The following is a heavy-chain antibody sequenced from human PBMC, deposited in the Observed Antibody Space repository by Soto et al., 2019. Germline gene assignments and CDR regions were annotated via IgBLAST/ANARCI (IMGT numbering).Heavy chain of an antibody. CDR2: ISAYNGNT. CDR1: GYTLTNYG. Sequence: ASVKVSCKASGYTLTNYGMSWVRQAAGQGLEWMGWISAYNGNTNYAQKLQGRVTMTEDTSTDTAYMELSSLRSEDTAVYYCATATLTIFGVDEKYYFDYWGQGTLVTVSS. D-gene: IGHD3-3*01. CDR3: ATATLTIFGVDEKYYFDY. V-gene: IGHV1-18*01. J-gene: IGHJ4*02.